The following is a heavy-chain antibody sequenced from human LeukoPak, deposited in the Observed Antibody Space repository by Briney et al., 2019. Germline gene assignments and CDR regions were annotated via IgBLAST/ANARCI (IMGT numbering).Heavy chain of an antibody. CDR2: IYPGDSDT. D-gene: IGHD3-3*01. V-gene: IGHV5-51*01. J-gene: IGHJ4*02. CDR3: ARNDFWSGYYDYFDY. CDR1: GYSFTSYW. Sequence: GESLKISCKGSGYSFTSYWIGWVRQMPGKGLEWMGIIYPGDSDTRYSPSFQGQVTISADKSISTAYLQWCSLKASDTAMYYCARNDFWSGYYDYFDYWGQGTLVTVSS.